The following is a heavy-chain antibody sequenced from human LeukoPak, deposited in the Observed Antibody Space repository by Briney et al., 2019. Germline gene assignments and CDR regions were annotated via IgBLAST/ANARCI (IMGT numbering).Heavy chain of an antibody. D-gene: IGHD3-10*01. Sequence: ASVKVSCKASGYTFTSYDINWVRQATGQGLEWMGWMNPNSGNTGYAQKFQGRVTITRNTSTSTAYMELSSLRSEDTAVYYCAREAYDSGSFRTDYYYMDVWGKGTTVTISS. CDR3: AREAYDSGSFRTDYYYMDV. V-gene: IGHV1-8*03. CDR1: GYTFTSYD. J-gene: IGHJ6*03. CDR2: MNPNSGNT.